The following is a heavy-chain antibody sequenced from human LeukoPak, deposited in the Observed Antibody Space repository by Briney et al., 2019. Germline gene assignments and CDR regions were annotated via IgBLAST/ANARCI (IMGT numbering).Heavy chain of an antibody. CDR2: IYHSGST. CDR3: ARGVTNYNWFDP. CDR1: GGSISSYY. V-gene: IGHV4-59*12. J-gene: IGHJ5*02. Sequence: SETLSLTCTVSGGSISSYYWSWIRQPPGKGLEWIGYIYHSGSTYYNPSLRSRVTISVDTSKNQFSLKLSSVTAADTALYYCARGVTNYNWFDPWGQGTLVTVSS. D-gene: IGHD1-7*01.